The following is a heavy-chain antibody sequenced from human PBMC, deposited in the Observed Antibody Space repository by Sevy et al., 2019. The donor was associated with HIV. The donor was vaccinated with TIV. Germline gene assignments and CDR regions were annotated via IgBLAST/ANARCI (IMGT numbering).Heavy chain of an antibody. CDR3: ARVTDPYSSSPQGAFDI. D-gene: IGHD6-6*01. V-gene: IGHV6-1*01. Sequence: SQTLSLTYAISGDSVSSNSAAWNWIRQSPSRGLEWLGRTYYRSKWYNDYAISVKSRITINPDTSKNQFSLQLNSVTPEDTAVYYCARVTDPYSSSPQGAFDIWGQGTMVTVSS. J-gene: IGHJ3*02. CDR1: GDSVSSNSAA. CDR2: TYYRSKWYN.